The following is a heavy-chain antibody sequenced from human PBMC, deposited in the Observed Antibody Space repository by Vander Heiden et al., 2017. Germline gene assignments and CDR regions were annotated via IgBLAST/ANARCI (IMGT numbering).Heavy chain of an antibody. CDR1: GLTFSSYS. J-gene: IGHJ4*02. V-gene: IGHV3-48*01. Sequence: EVQLVVSGGGLVQPGGSLSLSCAASGLTFSSYSMNWVRQAPGKGLEWVSYISSSSSTIYYADSVKGRFTISRDNAKNSLCLQMNSLRAEDTAVYYCARVKSLDYWGQGTLVTVSS. CDR3: ARVKSLDY. D-gene: IGHD2-21*01. CDR2: ISSSSSTI.